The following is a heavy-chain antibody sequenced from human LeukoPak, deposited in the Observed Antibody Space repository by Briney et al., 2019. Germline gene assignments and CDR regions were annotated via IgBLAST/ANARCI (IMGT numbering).Heavy chain of an antibody. D-gene: IGHD3-10*01. CDR3: AIDYYGSGRINYYYGMDV. J-gene: IGHJ6*02. V-gene: IGHV1-69*13. CDR2: IIPIFGTA. CDR1: GGTFSSYA. Sequence: SVKVSCKASGGTFSSYAISWVRQAPGQGLEWMGGIIPIFGTANYAQKFQCRVTITADESTSTAYMELSSLRSEDTAVYYCAIDYYGSGRINYYYGMDVWGQGTTVTVSS.